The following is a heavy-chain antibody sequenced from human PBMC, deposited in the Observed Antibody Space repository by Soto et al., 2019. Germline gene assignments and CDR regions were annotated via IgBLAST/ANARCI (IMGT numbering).Heavy chain of an antibody. CDR2: IKQSGSET. Sequence: PGGSLRLSCAASGFTFSSYWMTWVRQAPGKGLEWVANIKQSGSETYYVDSVKGRFTISRDDAKNALYLQMNTLRAEDTAVYFCARGYSIDYWGQGTVVTVS. CDR1: GFTFSSYW. V-gene: IGHV3-7*03. D-gene: IGHD5-18*01. J-gene: IGHJ4*02. CDR3: ARGYSIDY.